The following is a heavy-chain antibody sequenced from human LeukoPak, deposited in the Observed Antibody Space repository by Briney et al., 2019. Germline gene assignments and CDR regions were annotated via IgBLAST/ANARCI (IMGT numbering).Heavy chain of an antibody. CDR2: NNPSGGST. J-gene: IGHJ4*02. CDR3: ARDLEGAVAGRLFDY. D-gene: IGHD6-19*01. V-gene: IGHV1-46*01. CDR1: GYTFTSYY. Sequence: ASVKVSCKASGYTFTSYYMHWVRQAPGQGLEWMGINNPSGGSTSYAQKFQGRVTMTRDMSTSTVYMELSSLRSEDTAVYYCARDLEGAVAGRLFDYWGQGTLVTVSS.